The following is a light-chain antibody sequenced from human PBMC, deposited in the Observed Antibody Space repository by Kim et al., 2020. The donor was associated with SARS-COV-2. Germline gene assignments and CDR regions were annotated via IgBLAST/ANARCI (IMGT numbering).Light chain of an antibody. J-gene: IGKJ1*01. CDR2: AAS. V-gene: IGKV3-20*01. Sequence: PGERATLSCRASQSVSSRYLAWYQQQPGQAPRLLIYAASSRATGIPDRFSGSGSGTDFTLTISRLEPEDFAVYYCQQHDNSPSWTFGQGTKVDIK. CDR1: QSVSSRY. CDR3: QQHDNSPSWT.